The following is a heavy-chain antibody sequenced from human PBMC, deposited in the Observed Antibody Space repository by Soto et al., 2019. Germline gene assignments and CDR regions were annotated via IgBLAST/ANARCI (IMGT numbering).Heavy chain of an antibody. CDR1: GYSFTAYG. CDR2: ISCYNGKT. V-gene: IGHV1-18*01. CDR3: ARDAPPPELRFLEWHNYDYNGMDV. D-gene: IGHD3-3*01. J-gene: IGHJ6*02. Sequence: QVQVVQSGDEVKETGASVRVSCKTSGYSFTAYGISWVRQAPGQGLEWMGWISCYNGKTKYAQKVQGRVTMTTDTSTSTAYMEVRSLGSDAPAIYCCARDAPPPELRFLEWHNYDYNGMDVWGQGTTVTVSS.